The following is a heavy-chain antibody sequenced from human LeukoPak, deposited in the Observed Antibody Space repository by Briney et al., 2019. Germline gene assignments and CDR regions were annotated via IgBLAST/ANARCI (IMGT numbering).Heavy chain of an antibody. J-gene: IGHJ4*02. CDR3: ARVGTTGATADN. D-gene: IGHD4-11*01. CDR2: INPRGGST. Sequence: GASVKVSCEASGYIFTTYFMHWLRQAPGQGPEWMGIINPRGGSTDYAQKFQDRITMTSDTSTSTVYMELKSLTSEDTAVYFCARVGTTGATADNWGQGTLVTVSS. CDR1: GYIFTTYF. V-gene: IGHV1-46*01.